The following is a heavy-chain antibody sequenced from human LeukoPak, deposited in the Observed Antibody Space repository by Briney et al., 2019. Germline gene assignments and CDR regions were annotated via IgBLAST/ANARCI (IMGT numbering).Heavy chain of an antibody. J-gene: IGHJ4*02. V-gene: IGHV1-69*06. CDR1: GGTFSSYA. CDR2: IIPIFGTA. Sequence: SVKVSCKASGGTFSSYAISWVRQAPGQGLEWMGRIIPIFGTANYAQKFQGRVTITAHKSTCTAYMELSSLRSEDTAVYYCARDRVVTEQLDYWGQGTLVTVSS. CDR3: ARDRVVTEQLDY. D-gene: IGHD2-21*02.